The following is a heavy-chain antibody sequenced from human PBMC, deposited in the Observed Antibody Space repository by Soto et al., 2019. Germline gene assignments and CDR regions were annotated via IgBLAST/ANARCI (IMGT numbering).Heavy chain of an antibody. D-gene: IGHD3-9*01. Sequence: SETLSLTCTVPSDSISGLYWTWIRQPAGKGLEWIGRIYSSGETNYNPSLTGRVIMSLDTSKNQFSLNLTSVTAADTAVYYCARASQCKSYFDCFAWLDYWGQGTLVTVSS. CDR2: IYSSGET. V-gene: IGHV4-4*07. CDR3: ARASQCKSYFDCFAWLDY. J-gene: IGHJ4*02. CDR1: SDSISGLY.